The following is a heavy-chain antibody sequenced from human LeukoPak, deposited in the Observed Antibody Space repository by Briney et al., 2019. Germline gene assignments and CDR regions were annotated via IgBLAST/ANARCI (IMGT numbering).Heavy chain of an antibody. Sequence: ASVKVSCKASGYRFNTYGITWVRQAPGQGLEWMGWFSAYNGDTKYAQRVQDRVTMTTDTSTKTAYMELRSLRSDDTAVYYCASGYCSGGSCYGLLDNWGQGTLVIVSS. D-gene: IGHD2-15*01. CDR2: FSAYNGDT. CDR1: GYRFNTYG. J-gene: IGHJ4*02. CDR3: ASGYCSGGSCYGLLDN. V-gene: IGHV1-18*01.